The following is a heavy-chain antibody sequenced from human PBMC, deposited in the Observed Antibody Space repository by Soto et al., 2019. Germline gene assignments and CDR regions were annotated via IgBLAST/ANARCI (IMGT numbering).Heavy chain of an antibody. V-gene: IGHV4-30-4*01. J-gene: IGHJ5*02. CDR3: ARLWGDYYDSSGYYWEVSNWFDP. CDR2: IYYSGST. CDR1: GGSISSGDYY. Sequence: SETLSLTCTVSGGSISSGDYYWSWIRQPPGKGLEWIGYIYYSGSTYYNPSLKSRVTISVDTSKDQFSLKLSSVTAADTAVYYCARLWGDYYDSSGYYWEVSNWFDPWGQGTLVTVSS. D-gene: IGHD3-22*01.